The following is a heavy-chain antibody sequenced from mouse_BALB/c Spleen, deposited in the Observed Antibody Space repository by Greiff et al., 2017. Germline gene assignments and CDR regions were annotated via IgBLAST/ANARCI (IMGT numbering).Heavy chain of an antibody. Sequence: VQLQQSGPGLVAPSQSLSITCTVSGFSLTSYGVHWVRQPPGKGLEWLGVIWAGGSTNYNSALMSRLSISKDNSKSQVFLKMNSLQTDDTAMYYCARGDRYYAMDYWGQGTSVTVSS. CDR3: ARGDRYYAMDY. V-gene: IGHV2-9*02. CDR1: GFSLTSYG. CDR2: IWAGGST. J-gene: IGHJ4*01.